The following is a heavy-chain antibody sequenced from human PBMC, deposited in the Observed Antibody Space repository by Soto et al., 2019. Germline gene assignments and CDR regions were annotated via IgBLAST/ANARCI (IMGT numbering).Heavy chain of an antibody. V-gene: IGHV1-18*01. CDR2: ISAHNGNT. D-gene: IGHD1-1*01. J-gene: IGHJ4*02. Sequence: QVHVVQSGAEVKKPGASVKFSCKGSGYIFTTYGITWVRQAPGQGLEWMGWISAHNGNTNYAQKLQGRVTVTRDTSTSTAYMELRNLRSDDTAVYYCARGRYGDYWGQGALVTVSS. CDR3: ARGRYGDY. CDR1: GYIFTTYG.